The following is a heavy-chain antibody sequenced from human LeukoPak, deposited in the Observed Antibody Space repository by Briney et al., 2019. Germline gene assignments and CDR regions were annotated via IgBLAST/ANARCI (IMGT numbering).Heavy chain of an antibody. J-gene: IGHJ5*02. CDR3: ASWLSKSA. CDR1: GFTFSSYS. D-gene: IGHD3-10*01. CDR2: TSSSNLTI. V-gene: IGHV3-48*01. Sequence: GGSLRLSCAASGFTFSSYSMDWVRQAPGKGLEWVSYTSSSNLTIYYADSVKGRFTISRDNAKNSLYLQMNSLRAEDTAVYYCASWLSKSAWGQGTLVTVSS.